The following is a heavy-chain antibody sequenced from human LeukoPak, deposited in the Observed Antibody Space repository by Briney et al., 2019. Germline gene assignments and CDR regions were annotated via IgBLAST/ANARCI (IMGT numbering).Heavy chain of an antibody. V-gene: IGHV3-74*01. Sequence: GGSLRLSCAASGFTFSSYWMHWVRQAPGEGLVWVSRVNSDGSRTTYADSVKGRFTISRDNAKNSLYLQMNSLRAEDTAVYYCAALHSSLWYFDLWGRGTLVTVSS. CDR1: GFTFSSYW. CDR2: VNSDGSRT. J-gene: IGHJ2*01. D-gene: IGHD6-13*01. CDR3: AALHSSLWYFDL.